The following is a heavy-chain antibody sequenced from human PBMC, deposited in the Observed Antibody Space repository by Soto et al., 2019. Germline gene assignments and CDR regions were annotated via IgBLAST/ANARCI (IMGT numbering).Heavy chain of an antibody. V-gene: IGHV1-69*01. CDR1: GGTFSSYA. J-gene: IGHJ6*02. CDR3: ARPMGSQPYYYYGMDV. D-gene: IGHD6-6*01. CDR2: IILIFGTA. Sequence: QVQLVQSGAEVKKPGSSVKVSCKASGGTFSSYAISWVRQAPGQGLEWMGGIILIFGTANYAQKFQGRVTITADESTSTAYRELSSLRSEDTAVYYCARPMGSQPYYYYGMDVWGQGTTVTVSS.